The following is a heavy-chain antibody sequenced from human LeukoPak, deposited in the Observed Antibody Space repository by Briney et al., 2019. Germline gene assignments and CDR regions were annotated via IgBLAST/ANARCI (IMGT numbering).Heavy chain of an antibody. Sequence: GGSLRLSCAASGFTFSSYSMNWVRQAPGKGLEWVSSISSSSSYIYYADSVKGRFTISRDNAENSLYLQMNSLRAEDTALYYCARKRPNYFDYWGQGTLVTVSS. CDR1: GFTFSSYS. CDR3: ARKRPNYFDY. CDR2: ISSSSSYI. J-gene: IGHJ4*02. V-gene: IGHV3-21*06.